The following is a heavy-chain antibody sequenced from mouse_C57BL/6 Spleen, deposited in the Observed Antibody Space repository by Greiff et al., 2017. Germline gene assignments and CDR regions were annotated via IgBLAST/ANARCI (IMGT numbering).Heavy chain of an antibody. CDR3: ASQLTGTIYAMDY. CDR1: GYTFTSYW. Sequence: QVQLQQPGAELVKPGASVKMSCKASGYTFTSYWITWVKQRPGQGLEWIGDIYPGSGSTNYNEKFKSKATLTVDTSSSTAYMQLSSLTSEDSAVYYCASQLTGTIYAMDYWGKGTSVTVSS. D-gene: IGHD4-1*01. V-gene: IGHV1-55*01. J-gene: IGHJ4*01. CDR2: IYPGSGST.